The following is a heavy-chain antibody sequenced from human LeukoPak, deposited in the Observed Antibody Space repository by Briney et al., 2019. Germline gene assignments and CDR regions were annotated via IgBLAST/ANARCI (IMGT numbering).Heavy chain of an antibody. CDR2: VDPEDGET. J-gene: IGHJ5*02. Sequence: GASVKVSSKVSGYTLTELSMHWVRQAPGKGREWMGGVDPEDGETIYAQKFQGRVTMTEDTSTDTAYMELSSLRSEDTAVYYCATVISWFDPWGQGTLVTVSS. V-gene: IGHV1-24*01. CDR1: GYTLTELS. D-gene: IGHD3-10*01. CDR3: ATVISWFDP.